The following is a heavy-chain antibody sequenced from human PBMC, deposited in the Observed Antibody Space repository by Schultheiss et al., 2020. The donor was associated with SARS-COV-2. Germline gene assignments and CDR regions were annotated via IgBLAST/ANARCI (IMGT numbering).Heavy chain of an antibody. CDR1: GYSISSGYY. V-gene: IGHV4-38-2*01. CDR3: ARAPGGEGNWFDP. J-gene: IGHJ5*02. Sequence: SETLSLTCAVSGYSISSGYYWGWIRQPPGKGLEWIGSIYHSGSTYYNPSLKSRVTISVDTSKNQFSLKLSSVTAADTAVYYCARAPGGEGNWFDPWGQGTLVTVSS. CDR2: IYHSGST. D-gene: IGHD3-16*01.